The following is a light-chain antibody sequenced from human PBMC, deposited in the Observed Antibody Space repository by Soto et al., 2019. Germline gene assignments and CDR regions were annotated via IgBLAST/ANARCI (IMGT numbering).Light chain of an antibody. CDR3: QQYDNWWA. V-gene: IGKV3D-15*01. CDR2: DAS. CDR1: QSISTY. J-gene: IGKJ1*01. Sequence: EIVLTQSPATLSLSPGERATLSCRASQSISTYLAWYQQKPGQAPRLLIYDASYRATGIPARFSGSGSGTEFTLSISSLQSEDLAVYYCQQYDNWWAFGQGTKVDIK.